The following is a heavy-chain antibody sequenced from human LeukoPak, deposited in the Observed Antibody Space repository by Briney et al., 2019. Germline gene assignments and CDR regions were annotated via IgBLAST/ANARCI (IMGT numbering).Heavy chain of an antibody. V-gene: IGHV4-59*01. Sequence: PSETLSLTCTVSGGSISSYYWSWIRQPPGKGLEWIGYIYYSGSTNYNPSLKSRVTISVDTSKNQFSLKLSSVTAADTAVYYCARDPGVVPAAMGMDVWGQGTTVTVSS. CDR3: ARDPGVVPAAMGMDV. D-gene: IGHD2-2*01. CDR1: GGSISSYY. J-gene: IGHJ6*02. CDR2: IYYSGST.